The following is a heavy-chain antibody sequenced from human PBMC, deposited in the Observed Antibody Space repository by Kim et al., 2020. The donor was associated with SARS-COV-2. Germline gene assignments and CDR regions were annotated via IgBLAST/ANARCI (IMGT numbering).Heavy chain of an antibody. J-gene: IGHJ4*02. CDR3: ARDQGYGDYAGDY. CDR1: GGSISSSSYY. CDR2: IYYSGST. V-gene: IGHV4-39*07. D-gene: IGHD4-17*01. Sequence: SETLSLTCTVSGGSISSSSYYWGWIRQPPGKGLEWIGSIYYSGSTYYNPSLKSRVTISVDTSKNQFSLKLSSVTAADTAVYYCARDQGYGDYAGDYWGQGTLVTVSS.